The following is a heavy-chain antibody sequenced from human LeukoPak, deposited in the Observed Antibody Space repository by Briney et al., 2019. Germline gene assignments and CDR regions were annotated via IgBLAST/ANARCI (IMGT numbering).Heavy chain of an antibody. CDR2: IYSSGTT. D-gene: IGHD3-16*01. CDR1: GASVTTYY. CDR3: ARDYDKAFDY. V-gene: IGHV4-4*07. J-gene: IGHJ4*02. Sequence: PSETLSLTCTVSGASVTTYYWSWIRQPAGKGLEWIGLIYSSGTTNYNLSLRGRVTMSLDTSRNQVSLKLSSVVAADTAMYYCARDYDKAFDYWGQGTLVTVSS.